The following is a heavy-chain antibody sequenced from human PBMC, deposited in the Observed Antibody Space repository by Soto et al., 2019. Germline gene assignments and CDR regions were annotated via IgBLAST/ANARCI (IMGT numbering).Heavy chain of an antibody. V-gene: IGHV3-30*18. CDR2: VLYDGSKK. CDR3: VKDLALMGDY. CDR1: GFRFSNYG. D-gene: IGHD3-16*01. J-gene: IGHJ4*02. Sequence: ESGGGVVQPGTSLRLSCTASGFRFSNYGMDWVRQAPGKGLEWEARVLYDGSKKYYADSVKGRFTISRDNPRNTLYLQMDSLRAEDTAVYYCVKDLALMGDYWGQGTPVTVSS.